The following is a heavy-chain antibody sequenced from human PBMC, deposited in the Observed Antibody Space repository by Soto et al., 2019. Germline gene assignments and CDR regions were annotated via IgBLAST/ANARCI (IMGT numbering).Heavy chain of an antibody. Sequence: PSETLSLTCAVYGGSVNGYYWNWIRQPPGKGLEWIGSIYYSGSTYYNPSLKSRVTISVDTSKNQFSLKLSSVTAADTAVYYCARDSRGYDKALDYWGQGTLVTVSS. CDR2: IYYSGST. V-gene: IGHV4-34*11. J-gene: IGHJ4*02. CDR3: ARDSRGYDKALDY. CDR1: GGSVNGYY. D-gene: IGHD5-12*01.